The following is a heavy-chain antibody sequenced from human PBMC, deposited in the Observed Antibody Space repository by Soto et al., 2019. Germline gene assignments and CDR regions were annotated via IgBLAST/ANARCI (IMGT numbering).Heavy chain of an antibody. CDR1: GGSFSGYY. D-gene: IGHD6-13*01. CDR2: INHSGST. J-gene: IGHJ6*02. CDR3: ARGRIAAVSALYYYYGMDV. Sequence: SETLSLTCAVYGGSFSGYYWSWIRQPPGKGLEWIGEINHSGSTHYNPSLKSRVTISVDTSKNQFSLKLSSVTAADTAVYYCARGRIAAVSALYYYYGMDVWGQWTKVTVSS. V-gene: IGHV4-34*01.